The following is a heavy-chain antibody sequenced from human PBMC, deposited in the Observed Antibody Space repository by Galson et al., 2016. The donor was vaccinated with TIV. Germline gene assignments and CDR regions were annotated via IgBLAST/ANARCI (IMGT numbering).Heavy chain of an antibody. J-gene: IGHJ4*02. D-gene: IGHD2-2*01. Sequence: SETLSLTCVVSGYSISNTNWWGWIRQPPGKRLEWIGYVYYSGNTYYNPSLTSLKSRVTMSVDTSKNQFPLKLSSVTAVDTAVYYCARKRVVVSCTPFFDYWGRGTLVTVSS. CDR1: GYSISNTNW. V-gene: IGHV4-28*01. CDR2: VYYSGNT. CDR3: ARKRVVVSCTPFFDY.